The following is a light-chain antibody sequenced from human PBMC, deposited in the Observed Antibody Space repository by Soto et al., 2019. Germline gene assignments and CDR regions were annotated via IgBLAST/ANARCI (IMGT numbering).Light chain of an antibody. J-gene: IGLJ1*01. CDR3: SSYTSTSTRV. Sequence: LTQPAFVSGSPVQSITIACTGTSSDVGGYNYVSWYQHPPGKAPKLMISEVSNRPSGVSNRFSGSKSGNTASLTISGLQAEDEADYYCSSYTSTSTRVFGTGTKVTVL. CDR1: SSDVGGYNY. CDR2: EVS. V-gene: IGLV2-14*01.